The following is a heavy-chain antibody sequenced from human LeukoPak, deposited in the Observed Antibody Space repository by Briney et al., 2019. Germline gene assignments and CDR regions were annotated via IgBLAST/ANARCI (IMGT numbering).Heavy chain of an antibody. Sequence: KFSDTLSLTCTVSGGSISSYYWGWIRRPPGKGLEWIGYIYYSGSTNHNPSLKSRVTISVDTSKNQFSLKLSAVAAADTAVYYCARGTRGYSYGHFDYWGQGTLVTVSS. V-gene: IGHV4-59*07. CDR3: ARGTRGYSYGHFDY. J-gene: IGHJ4*02. D-gene: IGHD5-18*01. CDR2: IYYSGST. CDR1: GGSISSYY.